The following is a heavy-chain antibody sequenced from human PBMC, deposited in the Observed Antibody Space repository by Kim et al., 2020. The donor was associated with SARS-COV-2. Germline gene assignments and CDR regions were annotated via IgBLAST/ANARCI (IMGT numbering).Heavy chain of an antibody. D-gene: IGHD2-2*01. J-gene: IGHJ6*02. CDR3: ARARVVPAADYYYGMDV. Sequence: VKGRFTISRDNAKNSLYLQMNSLGAEDTAVYYCARARVVPAADYYYGMDVWGQGTTVTVSS. V-gene: IGHV3-11*01.